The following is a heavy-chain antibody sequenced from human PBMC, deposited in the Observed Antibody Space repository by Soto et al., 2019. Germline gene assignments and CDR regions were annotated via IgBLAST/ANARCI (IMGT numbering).Heavy chain of an antibody. CDR2: IYYSGST. CDR3: ARVAASYSSSWFHFDY. D-gene: IGHD6-13*01. Sequence: PSETLSLTCTVSGGSISSGSYSWNWIRQHPGKGLEWIGYIYYSGSTYYNPSLKSRVSISVDASKNQFSLKVNSVTAVDTAVYYCARVAASYSSSWFHFDYWGQGTLVTVSS. V-gene: IGHV4-31*03. J-gene: IGHJ4*02. CDR1: GGSISSGSYS.